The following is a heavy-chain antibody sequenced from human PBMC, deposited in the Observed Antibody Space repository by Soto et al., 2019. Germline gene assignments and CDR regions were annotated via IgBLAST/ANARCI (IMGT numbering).Heavy chain of an antibody. V-gene: IGHV3-9*01. J-gene: IGHJ3*02. D-gene: IGHD6-19*01. CDR3: AKVQGGQWLARNNPFHI. Sequence: PGGSLRLSCAASGFNFDYYAMHWVRQSPGKGLEWVSSISWNSGYIAYADSVKGRFTISRDNAKNSLYLQMNSLRAEDTALYYCAKVQGGQWLARNNPFHIWGQGTMVTVSS. CDR2: ISWNSGYI. CDR1: GFNFDYYA.